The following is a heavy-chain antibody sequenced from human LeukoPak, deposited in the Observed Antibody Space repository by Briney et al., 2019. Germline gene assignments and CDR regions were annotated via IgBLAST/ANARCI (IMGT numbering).Heavy chain of an antibody. CDR1: GFTVSSNY. Sequence: PGGSLRLSCAASGFTVSSNYMSWVRQAPGKGLEWVSVIYSGGSTYYADSVKGRFTISRDNSKNTLYLQMNSLRAEDTAVYYCARDRGYYYYGMDVWGQGTTVTVSS. CDR3: ARDRGYYYYGMDV. V-gene: IGHV3-66*01. CDR2: IYSGGST. J-gene: IGHJ6*02.